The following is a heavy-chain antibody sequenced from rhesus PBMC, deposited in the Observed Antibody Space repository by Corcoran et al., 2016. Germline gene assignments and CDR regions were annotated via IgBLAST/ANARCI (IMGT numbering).Heavy chain of an antibody. V-gene: IGHV4-73*01. J-gene: IGHJ3*01. D-gene: IGHD1-20*01. Sequence: QVKLQQWGEGLVKPSETLSLTCAVYGGSISGYYYWSWIRQAPGKGLEGIGNIDGNSANTNHTPSLKNRVTISKDTSKNQFSLKLSSVTAADTAVYYCAREGIAGTTQADAFDFWGQGLRVTVSS. CDR1: GGSISGYYY. CDR3: AREGIAGTTQADAFDF. CDR2: IDGNSANT.